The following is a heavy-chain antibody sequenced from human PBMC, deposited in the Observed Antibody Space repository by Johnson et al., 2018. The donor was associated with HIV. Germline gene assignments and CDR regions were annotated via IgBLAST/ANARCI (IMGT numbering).Heavy chain of an antibody. J-gene: IGHJ3*02. V-gene: IGHV3-30*04. Sequence: VQLVESGGGVVQPGRSLRLSCAASGFTFSSYAMHWVRQAPGKGLEWVAVISYDGSNKYYADSVKGRFTISRDNSKNTLYLQMNSLRAEDTAVYYCARDRAAAGPDAFDICGQGTMVTVSS. CDR3: ARDRAAAGPDAFDI. D-gene: IGHD6-13*01. CDR2: ISYDGSNK. CDR1: GFTFSSYA.